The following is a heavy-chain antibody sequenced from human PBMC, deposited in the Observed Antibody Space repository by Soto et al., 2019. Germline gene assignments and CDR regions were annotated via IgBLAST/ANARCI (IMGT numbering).Heavy chain of an antibody. CDR1: GGSISSGDYY. Sequence: QVQLQESGPGLVKPSQTLSLTCTVPGGSISSGDYYWSWIRQPPGKGLEWIGYIYYSGSTYYNPSLKSRVTISVDTSKNQFSLKLSSVTAADTAVYYCARVGGYCSGGSCYFNWFDPWGQGTLVTVSS. D-gene: IGHD2-15*01. J-gene: IGHJ5*02. V-gene: IGHV4-30-4*01. CDR2: IYYSGST. CDR3: ARVGGYCSGGSCYFNWFDP.